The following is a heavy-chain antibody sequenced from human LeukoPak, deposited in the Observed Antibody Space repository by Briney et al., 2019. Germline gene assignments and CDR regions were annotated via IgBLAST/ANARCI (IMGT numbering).Heavy chain of an antibody. V-gene: IGHV3-48*02. CDR3: ASSGSYRFDY. J-gene: IGHJ4*02. Sequence: GGSLRLSCAASEFTFSSYSMNWVRQAPGKGLEWVSHITASGTAMFYADSVKGRFTISRDNAKNSLYLQMDSLRDEDTAVYYCASSGSYRFDYWGQGTLVTVSS. D-gene: IGHD1-26*01. CDR2: ITASGTAM. CDR1: EFTFSSYS.